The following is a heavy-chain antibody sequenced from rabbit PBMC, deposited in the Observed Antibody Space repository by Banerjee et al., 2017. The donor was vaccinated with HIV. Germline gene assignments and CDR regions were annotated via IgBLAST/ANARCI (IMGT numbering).Heavy chain of an antibody. V-gene: IGHV1S45*01. D-gene: IGHD4-1*01. J-gene: IGHJ4*01. CDR1: GFSFNNKYV. CDR3: ARDLAGAIGWNFNL. CDR2: INTSSGNT. Sequence: QEQLVESGGGLVQPEGSLTLTCTASGFSFNNKYVMCWVRQAPGKGLEWIGCINTSSGNTVYASWAKGRFTISKTSSTTVTLQMTSLTAADTATYFCARDLAGAIGWNFNLWGQGTLVTVS.